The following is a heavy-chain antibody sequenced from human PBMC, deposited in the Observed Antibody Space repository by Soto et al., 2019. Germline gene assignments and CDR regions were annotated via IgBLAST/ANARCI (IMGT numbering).Heavy chain of an antibody. Sequence: ASVKVSCKASGYSFSFYVINWVRQAPGQGLEWMGWINPSDGNRSFAQKFEDRVTMTTATSTNTVFLELRSLKSDDTAIYYCARDRLRGYDSSGFYSWGQGTMVTVSS. CDR1: GYSFSFYV. CDR2: INPSDGNR. CDR3: ARDRLRGYDSSGFYS. J-gene: IGHJ4*02. D-gene: IGHD3-22*01. V-gene: IGHV1-18*01.